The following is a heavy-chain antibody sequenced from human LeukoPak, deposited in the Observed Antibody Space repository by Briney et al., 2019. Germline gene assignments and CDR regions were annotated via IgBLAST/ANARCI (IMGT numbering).Heavy chain of an antibody. CDR3: ARPSGSSGWYRDFDY. CDR2: IYYSGST. D-gene: IGHD6-19*01. Sequence: SETLSLTCTVSGGSISSGSYYWGWIRQPPGKGLEWIGRIYYSGSTYYNPTLKSRVTISVDTSKNQFSLKLSSVTAADTAVYYCARPSGSSGWYRDFDYWGQGTLVTVSS. V-gene: IGHV4-39*01. J-gene: IGHJ4*02. CDR1: GGSISSGSYY.